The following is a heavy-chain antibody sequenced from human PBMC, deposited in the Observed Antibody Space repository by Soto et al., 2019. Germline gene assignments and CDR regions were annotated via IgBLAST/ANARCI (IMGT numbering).Heavy chain of an antibody. J-gene: IGHJ6*04. V-gene: IGHV4-59*01. D-gene: IGHD3-3*02. Sequence: SETLSLTCTVSGGSISSYYWSWIRQPPGKGLEWIGYIYYSGSTNYNPSLKSRVTISVDTSKNQFSLKLSSVTAADTAVYYCARSYKGIFGVLDVWGKGTTVTVSS. CDR1: GGSISSYY. CDR2: IYYSGST. CDR3: ARSYKGIFGVLDV.